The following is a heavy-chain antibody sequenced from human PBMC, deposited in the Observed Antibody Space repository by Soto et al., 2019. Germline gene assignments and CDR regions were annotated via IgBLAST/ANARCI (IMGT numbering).Heavy chain of an antibody. Sequence: GGSLRLSCAASGFTFSKAWMNWVRQAPGKGLEWVGRIKSKTDGGTTDYAAPVKGRFTVSRDDSKNTLYLHMSSLRAEDTAIYYCAKEVVVESAGRSQYYYYGLDVWGQGTTVTVSS. D-gene: IGHD2-2*01. V-gene: IGHV3-15*01. J-gene: IGHJ6*02. CDR1: GFTFSKAW. CDR3: AKEVVVESAGRSQYYYYGLDV. CDR2: IKSKTDGGTT.